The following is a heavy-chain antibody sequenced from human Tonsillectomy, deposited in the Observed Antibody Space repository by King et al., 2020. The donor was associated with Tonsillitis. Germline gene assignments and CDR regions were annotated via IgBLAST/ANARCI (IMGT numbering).Heavy chain of an antibody. CDR2: IIPIFCST. D-gene: IGHD2-15*01. CDR1: GGTFNNYG. CDR3: ARRGIINYGMDV. Sequence: QAQLVQSGAEVKKPGSSLNVSCKASGGTFNNYGISWVRQAPGQGLEWMGGIIPIFCSTNYAQKFQGRVTITADESTRTAYMGLSSLRSDDTAVYYCARRGIINYGMDVWGQGTTVIVSS. J-gene: IGHJ6*02. V-gene: IGHV1-69*01.